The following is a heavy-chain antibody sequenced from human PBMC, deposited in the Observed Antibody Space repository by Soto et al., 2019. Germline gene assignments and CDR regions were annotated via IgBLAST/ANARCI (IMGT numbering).Heavy chain of an antibody. V-gene: IGHV3-23*01. D-gene: IGHD3-3*02. CDR2: ISSSGIT. CDR3: TKMGTSIWYMDYFDY. J-gene: IGHJ4*02. CDR1: GINFLTYA. Sequence: DVQLLESGGGLVQPGGSLRFSCAAPGINFLTYAMAWVRQAPGKGLEWVSVISSSGITYYADSVKGRFTISRDISNSTLFLQMNSLRVEDTAVYYCTKMGTSIWYMDYFDYWDRGSLVIVSS.